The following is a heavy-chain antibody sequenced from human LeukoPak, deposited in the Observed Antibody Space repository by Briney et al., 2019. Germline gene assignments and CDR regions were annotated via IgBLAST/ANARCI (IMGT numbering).Heavy chain of an antibody. CDR1: GFTFSSYG. D-gene: IGHD2-15*01. CDR3: VVAATSGPYYYYGMDV. CDR2: IWYDGSNK. J-gene: IGHJ6*02. Sequence: PGGSLRLSCAASGFTFSSYGMHWVRQAPGKGLEWVAVIWYDGSNKYYADSVKGRFTISRDNSKNTLYLQMNSLRAEDTAVYYCVVAATSGPYYYYGMDVWGQGTTVTVSS. V-gene: IGHV3-30*02.